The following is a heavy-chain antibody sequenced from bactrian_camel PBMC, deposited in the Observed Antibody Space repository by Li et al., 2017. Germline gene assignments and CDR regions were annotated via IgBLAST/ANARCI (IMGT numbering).Heavy chain of an antibody. CDR2: ISWNGATT. V-gene: IGHV3-1*01. D-gene: IGHD3*01. CDR3: AAGDPSVDFIQRFAVCRSENTEWRY. Sequence: DVQLVESGGGSVQAGGSLRLSCTAHGYAGSCIGWFRQGPGKGLEWVSTISWNGATTYYADSVKGRFTISRDDAKNTVYLEMTSLKPEDTAMYYCAAGDPSVDFIQRFAVCRSENTEWRYWGQGTQVTVS. CDR1: GYAGSC. J-gene: IGHJ4*01.